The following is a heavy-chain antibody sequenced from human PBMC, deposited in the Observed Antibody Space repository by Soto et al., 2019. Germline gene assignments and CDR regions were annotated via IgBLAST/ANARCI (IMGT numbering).Heavy chain of an antibody. V-gene: IGHV4-61*01. D-gene: IGHD1-26*01. CDR2: IYYSGST. J-gene: IGHJ5*02. Sequence: PSETLSLTCTVSGGSVSSGSYYWSWIRQPPGKGLEWIGYIYYSGSTNYNPSLKSRVTISVDTSKNQFSLKLSSVTAADTAVYYCARASGSSYWFDPWGQGTLVTVSS. CDR1: GGSVSSGSYY. CDR3: ARASGSSYWFDP.